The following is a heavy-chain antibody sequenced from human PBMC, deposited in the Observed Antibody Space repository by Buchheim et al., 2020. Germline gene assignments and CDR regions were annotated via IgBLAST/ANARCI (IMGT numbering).Heavy chain of an antibody. V-gene: IGHV1-46*03. CDR1: GYTFTSYY. J-gene: IGHJ1*01. D-gene: IGHD3-22*01. CDR2: INPSGGST. CDR3: ASKGSGYFLDFQH. Sequence: QVQLVQSGAEVKKPGASVKVSCKASGYTFTSYYMHWVRQAPGQGLEWMGIINPSGGSTSYAQKFQGRVTLTGDTSTSPVYMELSSLRSEDTAVYYCASKGSGYFLDFQHWGQGTL.